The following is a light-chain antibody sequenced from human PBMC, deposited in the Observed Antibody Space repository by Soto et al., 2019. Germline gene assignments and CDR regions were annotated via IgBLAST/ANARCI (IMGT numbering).Light chain of an antibody. CDR2: AAS. CDR3: QQSYRTLT. V-gene: IGKV1-39*01. CDR1: QTISVY. J-gene: IGKJ4*01. Sequence: DIQVTQSPSSLSASVGDRVIITCRAGQTISVYLNWYQKKPGKAPKLLIYAASRLQSGVPSRFSGSGSGTDFTLTISSLQPEDSATYYCQQSYRTLTFGGGTNVEIK.